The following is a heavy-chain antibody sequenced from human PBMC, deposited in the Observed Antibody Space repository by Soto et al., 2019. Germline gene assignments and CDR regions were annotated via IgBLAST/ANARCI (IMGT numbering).Heavy chain of an antibody. V-gene: IGHV3-23*01. CDR1: EFTLSTYA. Sequence: VHLLESGGDLVQPGGSLRLSCAASEFTLSTYAMNWLRQAPGKGLEWVSGITGNGGTYYADSVKGRFTISRDKSKNTLYLQMNSLRAEDTAIYYCAKDRGTVATIEGFDYWGQGTLVTVSS. CDR2: ITGNGGT. D-gene: IGHD5-12*01. CDR3: AKDRGTVATIEGFDY. J-gene: IGHJ4*02.